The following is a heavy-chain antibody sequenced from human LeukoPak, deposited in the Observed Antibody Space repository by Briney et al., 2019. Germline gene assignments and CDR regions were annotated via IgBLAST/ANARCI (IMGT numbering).Heavy chain of an antibody. CDR3: ARGRYCSADICSGGDAFDI. J-gene: IGHJ3*02. CDR1: GGSINNYY. Sequence: PSETLSLTCTVSGGSINNYYWSWIRQPAGKGLEWIGRIYTRGSTNYNPSLKSRVTMSVDTSKNQFSLKLSSVTAADTADYYCARGRYCSADICSGGDAFDIWGQGTMVSVSS. V-gene: IGHV4-4*07. CDR2: IYTRGST. D-gene: IGHD2-15*01.